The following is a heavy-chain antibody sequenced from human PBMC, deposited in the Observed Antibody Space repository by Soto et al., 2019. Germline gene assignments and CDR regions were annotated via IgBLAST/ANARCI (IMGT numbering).Heavy chain of an antibody. CDR2: ISGRGGKT. CDR3: ASQVGNNY. CDR1: WLTFYSYA. V-gene: IGHV3-23*01. D-gene: IGHD1-26*01. J-gene: IGHJ4*02. Sequence: WGSPKLSCATPWLTFYSYAISWVRQAPGKGVERVSAISGRGGKTYYAEYVKGRVTISREKSKKTPYLQMNSLRAEDTAVYYCASQVGNNYWGQGTLVTVS.